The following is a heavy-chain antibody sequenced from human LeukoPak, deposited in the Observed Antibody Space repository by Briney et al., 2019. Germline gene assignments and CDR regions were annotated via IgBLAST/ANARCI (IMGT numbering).Heavy chain of an antibody. Sequence: SQTLSLTCTVSGGSISSGDYYWSWIRQPPGTGLEWIGYIYYSGSTYYNPSLKSRVTISVDTSKNQFSLKLSSVTAADTAVYYCASCHPYYYDSSGPEDAFDIWGQGTMVTVSS. CDR1: GGSISSGDYY. D-gene: IGHD3-22*01. CDR2: IYYSGST. CDR3: ASCHPYYYDSSGPEDAFDI. J-gene: IGHJ3*02. V-gene: IGHV4-30-4*01.